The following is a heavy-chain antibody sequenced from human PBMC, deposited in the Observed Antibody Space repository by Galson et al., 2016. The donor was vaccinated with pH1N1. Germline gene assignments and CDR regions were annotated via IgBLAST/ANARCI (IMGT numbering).Heavy chain of an antibody. CDR1: GFIFSQYG. V-gene: IGHV3-30*03. D-gene: IGHD1/OR15-1a*01. CDR2: ISYDGTYK. J-gene: IGHJ3*01. Sequence: SLRLSCAASGFIFSQYGMHWVRQAPGKGLEWVAFISYDGTYKYYGDSVKGRFTIPRDNSKNTVHLQMNSLRADDTAVYYCARAPPTFNNRGWAFDVWGQGTMVSVSS. CDR3: ARAPPTFNNRGWAFDV.